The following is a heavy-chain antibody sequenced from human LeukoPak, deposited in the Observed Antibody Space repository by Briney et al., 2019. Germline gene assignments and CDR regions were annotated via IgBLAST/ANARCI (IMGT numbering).Heavy chain of an antibody. CDR3: ARVRWDFETD. V-gene: IGHV4-59*07. Sequence: SDTLSLTCSVSGGSISSYYWTWIRQPPGKGLEWIGYRYYSGSTTYNPSLKSRVTISVDTSKSQFSLKLISVTAADTAIYYCARVRWDFETDWGQGTLVTVSS. D-gene: IGHD1-26*01. CDR2: RYYSGST. CDR1: GGSISSYY. J-gene: IGHJ1*01.